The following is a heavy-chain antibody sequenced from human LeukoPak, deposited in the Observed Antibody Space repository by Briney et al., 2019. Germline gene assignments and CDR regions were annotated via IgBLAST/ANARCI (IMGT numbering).Heavy chain of an antibody. CDR3: ARDQNKYDSSGYYYYQYGMDV. V-gene: IGHV4-30-4*01. CDR2: IYYSGNT. J-gene: IGHJ6*02. CDR1: GGSISRGDYY. Sequence: SETLSLTCTVSGGSISRGDYYWTWIRQPPGKGLEWIGYIYYSGNTHYNPSLKSRVSISVDTAKNQFSLNLSSVTAADTAVYYCARDQNKYDSSGYYYYQYGMDVWGQGTTVTVSS. D-gene: IGHD3-22*01.